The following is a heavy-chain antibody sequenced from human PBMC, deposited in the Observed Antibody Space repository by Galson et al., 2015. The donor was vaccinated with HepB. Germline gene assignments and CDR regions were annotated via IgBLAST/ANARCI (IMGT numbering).Heavy chain of an antibody. Sequence: SVKVSCKASGYTFNKYGFSWVRQAPGQGLEWVGWISASNGNTESAQKFQGRVTMTTDTSTTTAFMEVRSLRSDDTAVYYCARDGVAVAGTNPRHWGQGTLVIVSS. CDR1: GYTFNKYG. J-gene: IGHJ1*01. CDR3: ARDGVAVAGTNPRH. D-gene: IGHD1-7*01. V-gene: IGHV1-18*01. CDR2: ISASNGNT.